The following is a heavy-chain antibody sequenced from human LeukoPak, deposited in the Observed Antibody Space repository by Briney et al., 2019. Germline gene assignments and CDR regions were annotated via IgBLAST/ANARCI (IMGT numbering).Heavy chain of an antibody. J-gene: IGHJ5*02. CDR2: IYHSGST. CDR3: ARDDATVFWFDP. D-gene: IGHD2-2*01. Sequence: PSGTLSLTCAVSGGSISSSNWGSGVRQPPGEGLGWIGEIYHSGSTNYNPSLKSRVTISVDKSKNHFSLKLSSVTAADTAVYYCARDDATVFWFDPWGQGTLVTVSS. CDR1: GGSISSSNW. V-gene: IGHV4-4*02.